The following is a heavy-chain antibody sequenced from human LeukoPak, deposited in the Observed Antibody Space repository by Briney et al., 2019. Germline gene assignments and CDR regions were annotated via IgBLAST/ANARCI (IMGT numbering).Heavy chain of an antibody. CDR3: AKEGFGNYYSAYFDY. J-gene: IGHJ4*02. V-gene: IGHV3-30*18. CDR1: GFTFSSYG. D-gene: IGHD1-26*01. CDR2: ISYEGSTS. Sequence: GGSLRLSCAASGFTFSSYGMQWVRQAPDKGLEWVAVISYEGSTSYYADSVKGRFTISRDNSKNTLYLQMNGLRAEDTAVYYCAKEGFGNYYSAYFDYWGQGTLVTVSS.